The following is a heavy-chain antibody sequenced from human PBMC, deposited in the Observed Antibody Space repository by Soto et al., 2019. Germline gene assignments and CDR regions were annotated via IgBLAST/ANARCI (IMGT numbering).Heavy chain of an antibody. CDR3: ARFVIQGSSYAFDI. CDR2: IYYSGST. D-gene: IGHD1-26*01. V-gene: IGHV4-31*03. Sequence: SETLSLTCTVSGGSISSGGYYWSWIRQHPGKGLEWIGYIYYSGSTYYNPSLKSRVTISVDTSKNQFSLKLSSVTAADTAVYYCARFVIQGSSYAFDIWGQGTMVTVSS. CDR1: GGSISSGGYY. J-gene: IGHJ3*02.